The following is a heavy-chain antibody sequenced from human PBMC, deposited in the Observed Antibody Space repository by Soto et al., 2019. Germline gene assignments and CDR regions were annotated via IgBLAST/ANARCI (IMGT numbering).Heavy chain of an antibody. CDR3: ARSITGTTSFDY. Sequence: EVQLVESGGDLVQPGGSLRLSCAASGFTFSDHYIDWVRQAPGKGLEWVGRSRDKGNSYSTDYAASVKGRFTISRDASKHSLYLQMNSLKTEDTALYYCARSITGTTSFDYWGQGTLVTVSS. J-gene: IGHJ4*02. D-gene: IGHD1-7*01. V-gene: IGHV3-72*01. CDR2: SRDKGNSYST. CDR1: GFTFSDHY.